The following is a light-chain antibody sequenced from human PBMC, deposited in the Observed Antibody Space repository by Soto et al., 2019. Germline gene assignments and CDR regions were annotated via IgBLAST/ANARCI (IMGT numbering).Light chain of an antibody. CDR3: AAWDDSLNGHVV. Sequence: QSVLTQPPSASGTPGQRVTISCSGGSSNIGTNTVNWYQQLPGTAPKLLMYRNNHRPSGVPDRFSGSKSGTSASLAISGLQSEDEADYYCAAWDDSLNGHVVFGGGTKLTVL. J-gene: IGLJ2*01. CDR2: RNN. CDR1: SSNIGTNT. V-gene: IGLV1-44*01.